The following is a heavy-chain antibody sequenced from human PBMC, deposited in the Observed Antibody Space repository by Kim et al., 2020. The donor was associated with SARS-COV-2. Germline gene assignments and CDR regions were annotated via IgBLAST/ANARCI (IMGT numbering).Heavy chain of an antibody. D-gene: IGHD2-2*01. CDR2: IIPIFGTA. V-gene: IGHV1-69*13. Sequence: SVKVSCKASGGTFSSYAISWVRQAPGQGLEWMGGIIPIFGTANYAQKFQGRVTITADESTSTAYMELSSLRSEDTAVYYCARDQTLSPYCSSTSCYRLDYWGQGTLVTVSS. CDR1: GGTFSSYA. J-gene: IGHJ4*02. CDR3: ARDQTLSPYCSSTSCYRLDY.